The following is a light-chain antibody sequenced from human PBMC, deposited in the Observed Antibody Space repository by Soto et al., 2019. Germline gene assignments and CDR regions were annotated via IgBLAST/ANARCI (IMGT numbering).Light chain of an antibody. CDR3: QHYGSSPPDT. Sequence: EIVLTQSPGTLSLSLGERATLSCRASQSVSSKYVAWYQQKPGQAPSLLIYGTSNRAADVPDRFSATGSGTDFSLTISRLQPEDFAVYYCQHYGSSPPDTFGRGTKLEIK. J-gene: IGKJ2*01. V-gene: IGKV3-20*01. CDR1: QSVSSKY. CDR2: GTS.